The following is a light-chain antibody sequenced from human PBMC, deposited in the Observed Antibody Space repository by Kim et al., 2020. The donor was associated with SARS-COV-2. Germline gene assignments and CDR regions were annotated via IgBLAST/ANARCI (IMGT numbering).Light chain of an antibody. CDR3: QQSYSTPVT. V-gene: IGKV1-39*01. Sequence: AAVGDRVTITCRASQSISSYLNWYQQKPGKAPKLLIYAASSLQSGVPSRFSGSGSGTDFTLTISSLQPEDFATYYCQQSYSTPVTFGQGTRLEIK. CDR2: AAS. J-gene: IGKJ5*01. CDR1: QSISSY.